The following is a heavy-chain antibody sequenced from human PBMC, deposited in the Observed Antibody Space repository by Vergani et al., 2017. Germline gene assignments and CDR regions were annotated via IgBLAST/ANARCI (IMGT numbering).Heavy chain of an antibody. V-gene: IGHV3-23*01. CDR1: GFTFSNYT. D-gene: IGHD3-22*01. Sequence: EVQLLESGGGLVQPGGSLTLSCVASGFTFSNYTMSWVRQAPGKGLEWVSAISGSGRSTYYADSVKGRFTITRDNSKNTLYLQMKSLRAEDTAVYYCTDEAPGRDDSSGYYYYYGMDVWGQGTAVTVSS. CDR3: TDEAPGRDDSSGYYYYYGMDV. J-gene: IGHJ6*02. CDR2: ISGSGRST.